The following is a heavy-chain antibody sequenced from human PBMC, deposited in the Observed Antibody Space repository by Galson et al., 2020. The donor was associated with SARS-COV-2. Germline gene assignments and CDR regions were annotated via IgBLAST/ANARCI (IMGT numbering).Heavy chain of an antibody. Sequence: SETLSLTCIVSGGSISSGGSYWSWIRQQGKDLEWIGSIYNTGSAYYNPPLQSRVTISVDPSKNQFSLMLSSVTAADTAVYYCARGAGNYYDSSPYLNWGQGTLVTVSS. CDR3: ARGAGNYYDSSPYLN. CDR2: IYNTGSA. V-gene: IGHV4-31*03. J-gene: IGHJ4*02. D-gene: IGHD3-22*01. CDR1: GGSISSGGSY.